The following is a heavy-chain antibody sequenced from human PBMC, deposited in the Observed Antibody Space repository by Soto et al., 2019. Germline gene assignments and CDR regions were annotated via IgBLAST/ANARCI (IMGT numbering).Heavy chain of an antibody. CDR2: IIPIFGTA. Sequence: QVQLVQSGAEVKKPGSSVKVSCKASGGTFSSYAISWVRQAPGQGLEWMGGIIPIFGTANYAQKFQGRVTITADKSTSTAYMELSSLRSEDTAVYYCARDREGEDGYNSDGYYYHGMDVWGQGTTVTVSS. V-gene: IGHV1-69*06. D-gene: IGHD5-12*01. CDR1: GGTFSSYA. CDR3: ARDREGEDGYNSDGYYYHGMDV. J-gene: IGHJ6*02.